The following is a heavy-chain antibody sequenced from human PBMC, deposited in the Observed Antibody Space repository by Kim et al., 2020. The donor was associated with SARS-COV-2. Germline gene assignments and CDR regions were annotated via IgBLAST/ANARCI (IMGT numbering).Heavy chain of an antibody. Sequence: GGSLRLSCAASGFTFSSYAMSWVRQAPGKGLEWVSAISGSGGSTYYADSVKGRFTISRDNSKNTLYLQMNSLRAEDTAVYYCAKPKVATITGGGFDPWGQGTLVTVSS. CDR1: GFTFSSYA. J-gene: IGHJ5*02. CDR3: AKPKVATITGGGFDP. V-gene: IGHV3-23*01. D-gene: IGHD5-12*01. CDR2: ISGSGGST.